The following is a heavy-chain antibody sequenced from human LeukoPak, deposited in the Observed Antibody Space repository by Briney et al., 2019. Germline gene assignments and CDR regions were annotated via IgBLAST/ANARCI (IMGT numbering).Heavy chain of an antibody. Sequence: GGSLRLSCVASGFTLSNDAMHWVRQAPGKGLEWVAVISYDGSNGYYADSVKGRFTISRDSSKNTLYLQMNSLGAEATAVYYCARDRIPAASDYWGQGTLVTVSS. CDR1: GFTLSNDA. V-gene: IGHV3-30-3*01. J-gene: IGHJ4*02. D-gene: IGHD2-2*01. CDR2: ISYDGSNG. CDR3: ARDRIPAASDY.